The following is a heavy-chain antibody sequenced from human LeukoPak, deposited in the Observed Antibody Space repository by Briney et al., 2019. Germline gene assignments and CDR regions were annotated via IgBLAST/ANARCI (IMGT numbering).Heavy chain of an antibody. CDR2: FASKTDGGAT. D-gene: IGHD3-10*01. CDR1: GFHFSSYA. J-gene: IGHJ4*02. V-gene: IGHV3-15*04. CDR3: TTGIRGD. Sequence: GALRLSFAASGFHFSSYAMALVRPAPGEGLDWVGRFASKTDGGATDYAAPVKGGFTISRDDSKNTLNLQMNSLRTEDTAVYYCTTGIRGDWGQGTLVTVSS.